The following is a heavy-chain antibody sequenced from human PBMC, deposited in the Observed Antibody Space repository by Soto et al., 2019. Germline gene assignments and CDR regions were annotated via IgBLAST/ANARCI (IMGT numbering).Heavy chain of an antibody. CDR3: ARNPSGVDIASTKD. CDR1: GLTFSTQG. Sequence: QVQLVESGGGVVQPGRSLRLSCVASGLTFSTQGMHWVRQAPGKGLEWVGVIYNDGSTTYYADSVKGRFTISRGNSKNTLYLQMNSLRAEDTAVYYCARNPSGVDIASTKDWGQGTLVTVSS. J-gene: IGHJ4*02. CDR2: IYNDGSTT. V-gene: IGHV3-33*01. D-gene: IGHD5-12*01.